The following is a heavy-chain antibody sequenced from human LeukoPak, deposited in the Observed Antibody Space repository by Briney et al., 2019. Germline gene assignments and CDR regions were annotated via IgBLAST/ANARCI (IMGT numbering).Heavy chain of an antibody. CDR2: IFYSGNT. D-gene: IGHD2-2*01. CDR1: GSSIRSHN. J-gene: IGHJ5*02. Sequence: SETLSLTCTVSGSSIRSHNWSWIRQPPGKGLEWIGYIFYSGNTNYNPSLKSRATISVDTSKNQFSLKLTSVTAADTAVYYCARVVVGDCSTTSCPNWFDPWGQGSLVTVSS. V-gene: IGHV4-59*11. CDR3: ARVVVGDCSTTSCPNWFDP.